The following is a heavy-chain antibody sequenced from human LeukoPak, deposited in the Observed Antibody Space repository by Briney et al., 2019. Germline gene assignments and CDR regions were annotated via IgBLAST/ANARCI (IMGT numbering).Heavy chain of an antibody. CDR3: ARDRGGIAVD. J-gene: IGHJ4*02. V-gene: IGHV3-21*01. CDR2: ISSSSSYI. D-gene: IGHD6-19*01. Sequence: GGSLRLSCAASGFTFSSYGMNWVRQAPGKGLEWVSSISSSSSYIYYADSVKGRFTISRDNAKNSLYLQMNSLRAEDTAVYYCARDRGGIAVDWGQGTLVTVSS. CDR1: GFTFSSYG.